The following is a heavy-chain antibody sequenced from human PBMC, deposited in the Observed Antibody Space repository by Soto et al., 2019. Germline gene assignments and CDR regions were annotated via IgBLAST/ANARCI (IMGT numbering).Heavy chain of an antibody. D-gene: IGHD3-10*01. CDR2: TLPVFNAP. CDR3: ERGIFGSGNYYAGTAVVDI. J-gene: IGHJ3*02. Sequence: QVQLEQSGAEVKKPGSSVKVSCKASGGTLSDHGVAWLRQAPGQGLEWMGGTLPVFNAPKYAPRFQGRVTIAAAKSSEIASMELRRRTSEHTASSDWERGIFGSGNYYAGTAVVDIWGQGTVVIVSS. CDR1: GGTLSDHG. V-gene: IGHV1-69*06.